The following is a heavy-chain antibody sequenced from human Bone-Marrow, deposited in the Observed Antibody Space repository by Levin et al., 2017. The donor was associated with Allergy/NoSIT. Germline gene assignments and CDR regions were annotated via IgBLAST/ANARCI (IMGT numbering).Heavy chain of an antibody. V-gene: IGHV4-39*07. D-gene: IGHD2-8*02. Sequence: PSETLSLTCIVSRGSTTSQNSYWGWIRQPPGKGLEWIGSMHFTGSTYYTPSLKSRVTLSLDTSKNQFSLKMTSVTAADSATYYCVRDFKEVLGATTTGAFDLWGRGTVVTVSS. CDR2: MHFTGST. CDR3: VRDFKEVLGATTTGAFDL. J-gene: IGHJ3*01. CDR1: RGSTTSQNSY.